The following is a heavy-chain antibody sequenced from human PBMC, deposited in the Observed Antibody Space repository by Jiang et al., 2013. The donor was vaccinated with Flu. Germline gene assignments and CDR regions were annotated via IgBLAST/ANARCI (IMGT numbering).Heavy chain of an antibody. D-gene: IGHD1-20*01. J-gene: IGHJ3*02. CDR2: FYPEDGKT. CDR3: ATYKWGWDALDI. V-gene: IGHV1-24*01. CDR1: EYTLTELS. Sequence: GAEVKKPGASVKVSCKVSEYTLTELSIHWVRQSPGKGLEWMGGFYPEDGKTIYAQRFQGRVTMTEDTSTDTAYMDLNSLSNEDTAVYYCATYKWGWDALDIWGQGTMVTVSS.